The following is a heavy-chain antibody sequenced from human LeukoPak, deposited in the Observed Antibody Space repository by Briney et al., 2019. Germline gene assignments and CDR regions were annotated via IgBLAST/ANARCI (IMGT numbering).Heavy chain of an antibody. Sequence: TGGSLRLSCAASGFTFSTYWMHWVRQAPGKGLVWVSRLRPDGSSSIYADSVKGRFTVSRDNAKNTLYLQMNSLRAEDTAVYYCTRSPSLGGRYWGFDYWGQGALVTVSS. D-gene: IGHD1-26*01. CDR2: LRPDGSSS. V-gene: IGHV3-74*01. J-gene: IGHJ4*02. CDR1: GFTFSTYW. CDR3: TRSPSLGGRYWGFDY.